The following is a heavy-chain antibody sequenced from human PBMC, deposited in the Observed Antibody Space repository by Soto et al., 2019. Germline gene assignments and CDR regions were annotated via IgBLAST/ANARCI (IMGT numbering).Heavy chain of an antibody. Sequence: GGSLSLSCAASGFSFEDYAIHWVRQTPGKGLEWVSGLTWNGEVLGYADSVKGRFTISRDNAKNSLYLEMNSLRPEDTALYYCVKDSESSGYLTHLDCWGRGTLVTVSS. CDR3: VKDSESSGYLTHLDC. J-gene: IGHJ4*02. D-gene: IGHD3-22*01. CDR2: LTWNGEVL. CDR1: GFSFEDYA. V-gene: IGHV3-9*01.